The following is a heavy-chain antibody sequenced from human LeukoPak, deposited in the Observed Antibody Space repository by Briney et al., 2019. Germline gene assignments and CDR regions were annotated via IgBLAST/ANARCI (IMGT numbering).Heavy chain of an antibody. CDR2: ISGSGGST. CDR1: GFTFSSYW. V-gene: IGHV3-23*01. D-gene: IGHD3-16*01. Sequence: GGSLRLSCAASGFTFSSYWMSWVRQAPGKGLEWVSAISGSGGSTYYADSVKGRFTISRDNSKNTLYLQMNSLRAEDTAVYYCAKVFRKYYDYVWGTGYFDYWGQGTLVTVSS. CDR3: AKVFRKYYDYVWGTGYFDY. J-gene: IGHJ4*02.